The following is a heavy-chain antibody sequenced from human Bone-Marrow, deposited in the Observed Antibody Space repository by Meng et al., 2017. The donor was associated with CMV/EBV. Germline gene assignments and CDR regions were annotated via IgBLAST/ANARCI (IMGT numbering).Heavy chain of an antibody. CDR2: ISYDGSNK. J-gene: IGHJ6*01. Sequence: GESLKISCAASGFTVSSNYMSWVRQAPGKGLEWVAVISYDGSNKYYADSVKGRFTISRDNSKNTLYLQMNSLRAEDTAVYYCARDLLVGVGSSTSLYYYYYGMDVWGQGTTVTVSS. D-gene: IGHD2-2*01. CDR1: GFTVSSNY. V-gene: IGHV3-30*03. CDR3: ARDLLVGVGSSTSLYYYYYGMDV.